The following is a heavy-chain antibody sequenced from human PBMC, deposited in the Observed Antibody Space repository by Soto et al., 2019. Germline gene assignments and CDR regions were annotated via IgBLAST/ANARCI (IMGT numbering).Heavy chain of an antibody. Sequence: TSEPLSLTCTVSGGSISSSSYYWGWIRQPPGKGLEWIGSIYYSGSTYYNPSLKSRVTISVDTSKNQFSLKLSSVTAADTAVYYCARHIAARAPYFDYWGQGTLVTVSS. D-gene: IGHD6-6*01. J-gene: IGHJ4*02. CDR1: GGSISSSSYY. CDR3: ARHIAARAPYFDY. V-gene: IGHV4-39*01. CDR2: IYYSGST.